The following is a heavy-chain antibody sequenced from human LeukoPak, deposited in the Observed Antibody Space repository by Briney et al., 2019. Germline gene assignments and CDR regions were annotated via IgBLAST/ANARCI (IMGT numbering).Heavy chain of an antibody. CDR1: GFTFSSYA. V-gene: IGHV3-30-3*01. CDR3: AGEGGDVVVRGSFDY. D-gene: IGHD2-15*01. Sequence: GGSLRLSCAASGFTFSSYAMHWVRQAPGKGLEWVAVISYDGSNKYYADSVKGRFTISRDNSKNTLYLQMNSLRAEDTAVYYCAGEGGDVVVRGSFDYWGQGTLVTVSS. J-gene: IGHJ4*02. CDR2: ISYDGSNK.